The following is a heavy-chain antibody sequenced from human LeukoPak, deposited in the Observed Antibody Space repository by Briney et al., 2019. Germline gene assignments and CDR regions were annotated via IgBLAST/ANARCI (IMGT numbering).Heavy chain of an antibody. CDR2: IYYSGST. CDR1: VGSISSGDYY. V-gene: IGHV4-30-4*08. J-gene: IGHJ4*02. CDR3: ARAYYYVWGSYYFDY. D-gene: IGHD3-16*01. Sequence: SETLSLTCTVSVGSISSGDYYWSWIRQPPGKGLECIGYIYYSGSTYYNPSLKSRVTISVDTSKTQFSLKLSSVTAADTAVYYCARAYYYVWGSYYFDYRGQGTLVTVSS.